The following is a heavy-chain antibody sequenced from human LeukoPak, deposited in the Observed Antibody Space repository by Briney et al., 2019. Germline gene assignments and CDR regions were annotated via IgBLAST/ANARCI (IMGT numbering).Heavy chain of an antibody. D-gene: IGHD2-2*01. Sequence: GESLKISCKGSGYSFTSYWIGWVRQMPGKGLEWMGIIYPGDSDTRYSPSFQGQVTISADKSISTAYLQWSSLKASDTAMYYCATSTSSTSSYYYGMDVWGQGTTVTVSS. J-gene: IGHJ6*02. CDR1: GYSFTSYW. V-gene: IGHV5-51*01. CDR3: ATSTSSTSSYYYGMDV. CDR2: IYPGDSDT.